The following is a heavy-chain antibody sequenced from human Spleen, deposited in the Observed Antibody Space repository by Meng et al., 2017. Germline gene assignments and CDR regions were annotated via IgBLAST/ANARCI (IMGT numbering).Heavy chain of an antibody. CDR3: AKWYRFPPDYYFDY. Sequence: GESLKISCAASGFTFSSYGMHWVRQAPGKGLEWVAVIWYDGSNKYYADSVKGRFTISRDNSKNTLYLQMNSLRAEDTAVYYCAKWYRFPPDYYFDYWGQGTLVTVSS. J-gene: IGHJ4*02. D-gene: IGHD1-26*01. CDR1: GFTFSSYG. CDR2: IWYDGSNK. V-gene: IGHV3-33*06.